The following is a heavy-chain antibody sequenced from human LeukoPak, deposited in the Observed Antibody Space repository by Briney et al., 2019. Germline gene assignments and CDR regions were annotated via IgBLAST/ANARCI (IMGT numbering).Heavy chain of an antibody. V-gene: IGHV3-30*03. CDR1: GFSLSSYG. CDR3: ASDGELAPPDI. CDR2: ISYDGSKK. Sequence: PGRSLRLSCAASGFSLSSYGMHWVREAPGKGLERGVVISYDGSKKYYADSVKGRFTISRDNSKSTLYLQMNSLRAEDTAVYYCASDGELAPPDIWGQGTMVTVSS. J-gene: IGHJ3*02. D-gene: IGHD1-26*01.